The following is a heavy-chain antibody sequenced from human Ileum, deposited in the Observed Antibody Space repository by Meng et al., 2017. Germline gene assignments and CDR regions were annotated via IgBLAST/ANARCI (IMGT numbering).Heavy chain of an antibody. Sequence: EVQLVEFGGGLVQPGGSLRLSCAASGFTFSSYWMHWVRQAPGKGLVWVSGINNDGSDTNYADSVQGRFTISRDNANNTLYLQMNSLRAEDTAVYYCAELTSSVFDIWGQGTVVTVSS. CDR1: GFTFSSYW. J-gene: IGHJ3*02. D-gene: IGHD3-22*01. CDR3: AELTSSVFDI. V-gene: IGHV3-74*01. CDR2: INNDGSDT.